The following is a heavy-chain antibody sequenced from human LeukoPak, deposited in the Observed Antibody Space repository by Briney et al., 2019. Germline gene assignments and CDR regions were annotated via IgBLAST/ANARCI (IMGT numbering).Heavy chain of an antibody. Sequence: GGSLRLSCAASGFTFSSYWMSWVRQAPGKGLEWVANIKQDGSEKYYVDSVKGRFTISRDNAKNSLYLQMNSLRAEDTAVHYCARGNFALCYGSGSTYYMDVWGKGTTVTISS. V-gene: IGHV3-7*01. J-gene: IGHJ6*03. CDR2: IKQDGSEK. D-gene: IGHD3-10*01. CDR1: GFTFSSYW. CDR3: ARGNFALCYGSGSTYYMDV.